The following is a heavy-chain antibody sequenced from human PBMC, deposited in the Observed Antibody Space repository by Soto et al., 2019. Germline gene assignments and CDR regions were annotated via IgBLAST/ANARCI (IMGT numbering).Heavy chain of an antibody. Sequence: SETLSLTCAVSGYSISSGYYWGWIRQPPGKGLGWIGSISHSGNTNYNPSLKSRVTISLDTSKNQFSLKLSSVTSADTAVYYCARDAYCSITSCYPFDYWGQGTLVTVSS. CDR2: ISHSGNT. D-gene: IGHD2-2*01. CDR1: GYSISSGYY. V-gene: IGHV4-38-2*02. CDR3: ARDAYCSITSCYPFDY. J-gene: IGHJ4*02.